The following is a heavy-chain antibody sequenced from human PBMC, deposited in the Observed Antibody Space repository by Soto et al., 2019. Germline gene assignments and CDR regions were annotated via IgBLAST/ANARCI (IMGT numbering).Heavy chain of an antibody. CDR2: IYYSGST. CDR1: GGSISSGGYY. CDR3: ARESCSSTSCYTYYYSMDV. V-gene: IGHV4-31*03. D-gene: IGHD2-2*02. Sequence: QVQLQESGPGLVKPSQTLSLTCTVSGGSISSGGYYWSWIRQHPGKGLEWIGYIYYSGSTYYNPSLKSRVTISVDTSKNQFSLKLSSVTAADTAVYYCARESCSSTSCYTYYYSMDVWGKGTTVTVSS. J-gene: IGHJ6*03.